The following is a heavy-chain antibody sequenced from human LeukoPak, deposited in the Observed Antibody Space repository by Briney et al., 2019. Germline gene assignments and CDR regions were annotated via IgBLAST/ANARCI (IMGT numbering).Heavy chain of an antibody. CDR3: ARARIAVAGYFDY. V-gene: IGHV1-2*02. CDR1: GYTFTGYY. J-gene: IGHJ4*02. CDR2: INPNSGGT. D-gene: IGHD6-19*01. Sequence: ASVKVSCKASGYTFTGYYMHWVRQAPGQGLEWMGWINPNSGGTNYAQKFQGRVTMTRDTSISTAYMELSRLRSDGTAVYYCARARIAVAGYFDYWGQGTLVTVSS.